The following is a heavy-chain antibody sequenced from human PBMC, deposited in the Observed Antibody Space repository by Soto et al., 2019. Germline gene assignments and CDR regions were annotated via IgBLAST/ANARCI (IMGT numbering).Heavy chain of an antibody. D-gene: IGHD3-16*01. J-gene: IGHJ5*02. V-gene: IGHV3-11*01. CDR1: GFTFSDYY. CDR3: ARDPRNLGFDP. Sequence: PGGSLRLSCEASGFTFSDYYMNWIRQAPGKGLEWISRISGRGNNMDYADSVKGRFTISRDNAKRTLYLQMNSLRADETAIYYCARDPRNLGFDPRGQGTLVTVSS. CDR2: ISGRGNNM.